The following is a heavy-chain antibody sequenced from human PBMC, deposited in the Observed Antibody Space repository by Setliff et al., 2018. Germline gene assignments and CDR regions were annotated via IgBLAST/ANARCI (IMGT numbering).Heavy chain of an antibody. J-gene: IGHJ3*02. Sequence: GGSLRLSCAASGFAFGDHYMSWIRQAPGKGLEWLAYIASNGYFTDYADAVKGRFVISRDNSQNSLHLQINGLRVEDTAEYYCAKGGGDWDNQYYVYDIWGQGTMVTVSS. D-gene: IGHD2-21*02. V-gene: IGHV3-11*01. CDR2: IASNGYFT. CDR1: GFAFGDHY. CDR3: AKGGGDWDNQYYVYDI.